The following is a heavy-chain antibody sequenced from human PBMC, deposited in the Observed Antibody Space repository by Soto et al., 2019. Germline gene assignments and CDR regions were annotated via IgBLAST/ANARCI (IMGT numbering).Heavy chain of an antibody. Sequence: GGSLRLSCAASGFTFSSYAMSWVRQAPGKGLEWVSAISGSGGSTYYADSVKGRFTISRDNSKNTLYLQMNSLRAEDTAVYYCAKAASRGSYYYYYYGMDVWGQGTTVTVSS. CDR3: AKAASRGSYYYYYYGMDV. J-gene: IGHJ6*02. V-gene: IGHV3-23*01. CDR1: GFTFSSYA. D-gene: IGHD1-26*01. CDR2: ISGSGGST.